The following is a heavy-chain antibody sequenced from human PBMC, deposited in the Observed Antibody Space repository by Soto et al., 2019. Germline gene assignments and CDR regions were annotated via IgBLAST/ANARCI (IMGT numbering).Heavy chain of an antibody. CDR1: GYPFTNSY. D-gene: IGHD2-2*01. CDR2: MAPRAGGI. CDR3: ARSDASTSYPLDP. Sequence: ASVKVSCKAPGYPFTNSYMHWLRPAPGPGLEWMGWMAPRAGGIKYAEVFHVAASITRGACISRAYMEGTSLGHGDRVVYVCARSDASTSYPLDPWGPGTLVTVSS. J-gene: IGHJ5*02. V-gene: IGHV1-2*01.